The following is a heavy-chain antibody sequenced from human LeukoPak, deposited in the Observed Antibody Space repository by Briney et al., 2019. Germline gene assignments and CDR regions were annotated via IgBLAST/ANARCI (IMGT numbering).Heavy chain of an antibody. CDR1: GYTFTSYA. CDR2: INTNTGNP. V-gene: IGHV7-4-1*02. D-gene: IGHD2-2*02. J-gene: IGHJ6*02. CDR3: ARGYCSSTSCYNAYYYYGMDV. Sequence: ASVKVSCKASGYTFTSYAMNWVRQAPGQGLEWMGWINTNTGNPTYAQGFTGRFVFSLDTSVSTAYLQISSLKAEDTAVYYCARGYCSSTSCYNAYYYYGMDVWVQGTTVTVSS.